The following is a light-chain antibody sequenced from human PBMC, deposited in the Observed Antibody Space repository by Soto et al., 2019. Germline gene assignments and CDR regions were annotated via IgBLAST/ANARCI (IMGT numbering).Light chain of an antibody. CDR1: SSDVGDNY. CDR3: QLYDSGVSGYVL. J-gene: IGLJ2*01. Sequence: QSALAQPPSASGSPGQSVTISCTGTSSDVGDNYVSWYQQHLGKAPKLIIYEVTLRPSGVPDRFSGSRSGTSASLAITGLQAEDEAEYYCQLYDSGVSGYVLFGGGTQLTVL. CDR2: EVT. V-gene: IGLV2-8*01.